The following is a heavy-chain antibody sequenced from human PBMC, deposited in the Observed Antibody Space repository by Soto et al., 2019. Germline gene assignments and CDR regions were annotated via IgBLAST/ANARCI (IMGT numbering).Heavy chain of an antibody. CDR2: INPNSGGT. V-gene: IGHV1-2*04. CDR3: AREEGGYCSGGSCLTYFYYGMDV. J-gene: IGHJ6*02. D-gene: IGHD2-15*01. Sequence: ASVKVSCKASGYTFTGYYMHWVRQAPGQGLEWMGWINPNSGGTNYAQKFQGWVTMTRDTSISTAYMELSRLRSDDTAVYYCAREEGGYCSGGSCLTYFYYGMDVWGQVTSVTVSS. CDR1: GYTFTGYY.